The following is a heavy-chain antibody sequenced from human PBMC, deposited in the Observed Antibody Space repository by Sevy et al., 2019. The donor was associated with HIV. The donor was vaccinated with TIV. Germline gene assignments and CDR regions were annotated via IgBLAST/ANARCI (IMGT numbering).Heavy chain of an antibody. D-gene: IGHD6-19*01. CDR1: GYSFTSSW. CDR3: ARRGASGGWYHFDY. V-gene: IGHV5-51*01. CDR2: IYTTDSDA. J-gene: IGHJ4*02. Sequence: GEALKISCKASGYSFTSSWIGWVRQMPGKGREWMGIIYTTDSDARYSPSFEGQVTISVDKSISTAYLQWSSLKASDTAMYYCARRGASGGWYHFDYWGQGTLVTVSS.